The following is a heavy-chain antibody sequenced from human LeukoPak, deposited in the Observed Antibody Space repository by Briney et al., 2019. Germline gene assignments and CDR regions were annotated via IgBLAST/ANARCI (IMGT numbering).Heavy chain of an antibody. CDR2: ITYSGGT. V-gene: IGHV4-59*13. CDR1: GGSMESYY. Sequence: TSETLSLTCTVPGGSMESYYWSWLRQPPGEGPEWIGYITYSGGTNYNPSLRSRVTISVDASKNQFSLKMNFATAADTAVYYCARGAGWWSHWGQGTLVTVSS. D-gene: IGHD2-8*02. J-gene: IGHJ4*02. CDR3: ARGAGWWSH.